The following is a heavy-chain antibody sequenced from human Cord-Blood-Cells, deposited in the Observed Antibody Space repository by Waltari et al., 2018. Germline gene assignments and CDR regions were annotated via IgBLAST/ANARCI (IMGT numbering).Heavy chain of an antibody. Sequence: EVQLVESGGGLVQPGGSLKLSCAASGFTFSGSAMHWVRQASGKGLGWVGGIRSKANSYATAYAASVKGRFTISRDDSKNTAYLQMNSLKTEDTAVYYCTSHTGYFDLWGRGTLVTVSS. CDR3: TSHTGYFDL. J-gene: IGHJ2*01. CDR2: IRSKANSYAT. V-gene: IGHV3-73*02. CDR1: GFTFSGSA. D-gene: IGHD4-4*01.